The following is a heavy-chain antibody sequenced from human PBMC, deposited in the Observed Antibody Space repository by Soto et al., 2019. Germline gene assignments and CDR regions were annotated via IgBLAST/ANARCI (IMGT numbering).Heavy chain of an antibody. CDR2: ISSSSSYI. CDR1: GFTFSSYA. CDR3: ARTGCRGGSCYSPYYFDY. Sequence: GGSLRLSCAASGFTFSSYAMSWVRQAPGKGLEWVSSISSSSSYIYYADSVKGRFTISRDNAKNSLYLQMNSLRAEDTAVYYCARTGCRGGSCYSPYYFDYWGQGTLVTVSS. J-gene: IGHJ4*02. D-gene: IGHD2-15*01. V-gene: IGHV3-21*01.